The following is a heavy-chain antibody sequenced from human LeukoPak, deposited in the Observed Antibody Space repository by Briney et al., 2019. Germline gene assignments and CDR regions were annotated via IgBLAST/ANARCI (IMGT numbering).Heavy chain of an antibody. J-gene: IGHJ4*02. Sequence: GASVKVSCKASGYTFTSYAMHWVRQAPGQRLEWMGWINAGNGNTKYSQEFQGRVTITRDTSASTAYMELSSLRSEDMAVYYCARAPGRDWNYESDYWGQGTLVTVSS. CDR1: GYTFTSYA. CDR3: ARAPGRDWNYESDY. CDR2: INAGNGNT. V-gene: IGHV1-3*03. D-gene: IGHD1-7*01.